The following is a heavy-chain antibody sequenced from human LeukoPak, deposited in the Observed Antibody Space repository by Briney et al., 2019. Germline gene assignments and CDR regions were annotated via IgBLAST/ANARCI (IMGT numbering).Heavy chain of an antibody. J-gene: IGHJ3*02. D-gene: IGHD3-22*01. CDR1: GFTFDDHA. V-gene: IGHV3-9*01. Sequence: GRSLRLSCAASGFTFDDHAMYWVRQAPGKGLEWVSGINWDATRIGYADAVKGRFTISRDSAKKSLYLQMNSLRVEDTALYYCARASYYYDTTGLGAFDIWGQGTLVTVSS. CDR2: INWDATRI. CDR3: ARASYYYDTTGLGAFDI.